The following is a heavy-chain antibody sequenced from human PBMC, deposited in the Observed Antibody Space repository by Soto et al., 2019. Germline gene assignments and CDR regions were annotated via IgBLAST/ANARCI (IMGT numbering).Heavy chain of an antibody. V-gene: IGHV3-74*01. Sequence: EVQLVESGGGLVQPGGSLRLSCEASGFTFSTFWMHWVRQAPGKGLVWVSRINSDGSSTYYADSVRGRVTISSDNAKNTLYLQLNSLRPEDTAVYYCARDFQYWGQGTLVTVSS. CDR2: INSDGSST. CDR1: GFTFSTFW. CDR3: ARDFQY. J-gene: IGHJ4*02.